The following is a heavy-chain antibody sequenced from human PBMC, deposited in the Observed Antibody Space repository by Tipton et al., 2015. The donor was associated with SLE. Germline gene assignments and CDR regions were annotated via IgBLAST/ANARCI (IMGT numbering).Heavy chain of an antibody. Sequence: LRLSCAVYGVSFSGYYWSWIRQPPGRGLEWIGEINHSGSTNYNPSLKSRVTISVDTSKNQFSLKLSSVTAADTAVYYCARGDPTRDGSPTYYNAREAFELWGQGTMVIVSS. J-gene: IGHJ3*01. CDR3: ARGDPTRDGSPTYYNAREAFEL. V-gene: IGHV4-34*01. CDR2: INHSGST. CDR1: GVSFSGYY. D-gene: IGHD3-10*01.